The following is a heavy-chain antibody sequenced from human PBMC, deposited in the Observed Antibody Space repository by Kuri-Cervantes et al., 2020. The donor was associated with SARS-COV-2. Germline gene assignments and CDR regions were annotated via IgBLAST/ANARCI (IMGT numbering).Heavy chain of an antibody. V-gene: IGHV1-2*02. J-gene: IGHJ5*02. CDR2: INPNSGGT. CDR1: GYTFTGYY. Sequence: ASVKVSCKASGYTFTGYYMHWVRQAPGQGLEWMGWINPNSGGTNYAQKFQGRVTVTRDTSISTAYMELSRLRSDDTAVYYCARDLWSVVRGVIARWFDPWGQGTLVTVSS. D-gene: IGHD3-10*01. CDR3: ARDLWSVVRGVIARWFDP.